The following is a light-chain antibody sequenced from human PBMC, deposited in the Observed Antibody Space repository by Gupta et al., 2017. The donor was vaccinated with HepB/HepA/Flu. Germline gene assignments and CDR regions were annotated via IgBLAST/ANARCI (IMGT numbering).Light chain of an antibody. CDR2: VVF. CDR3: MQGLHPPRT. V-gene: IGKV2-28*01. CDR1: QSLLNSNGYHY. Sequence: DIVWTQFPLSLPVTPGEPASISCRSSQSLLNSNGYHYLDWYVQKPGQSPQLLISVVFLRASGVPDRFSGSGSGTDFTLTISRVEAEDVRVYYCMQGLHPPRTFGGGTKVEIK. J-gene: IGKJ4*01.